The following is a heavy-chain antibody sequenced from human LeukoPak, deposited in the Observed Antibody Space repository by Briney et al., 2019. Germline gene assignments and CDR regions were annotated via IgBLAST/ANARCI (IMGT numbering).Heavy chain of an antibody. CDR2: ISGGGIGI. CDR3: TRRRGNQQPIDY. CDR1: GFTFSSYA. J-gene: IGHJ4*02. Sequence: SPRLSCAASGFTFSSYAMSWVRQAPGKGLEWVSAISGGGIGIYYADSLKGRFTISRDDSKNTLYLQMNSLRAEDTAVYYCTRRRGNQQPIDYWGQGTLVTVSS. V-gene: IGHV3-23*01. D-gene: IGHD2-2*01.